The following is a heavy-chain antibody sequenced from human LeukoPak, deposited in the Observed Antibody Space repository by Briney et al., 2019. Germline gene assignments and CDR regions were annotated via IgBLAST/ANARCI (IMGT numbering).Heavy chain of an antibody. Sequence: PGGSLRLSCAASGFTFSSYSMTWVRQAPGKGLEWVSSISSSSSYIYYADSVKGRFTIPRDNAKNSLYLQMNILRAEDTAVYYCARATNGSGINWFDPWGQGTLVTVSS. J-gene: IGHJ5*02. D-gene: IGHD3-10*01. CDR3: ARATNGSGINWFDP. CDR2: ISSSSSYI. V-gene: IGHV3-21*01. CDR1: GFTFSSYS.